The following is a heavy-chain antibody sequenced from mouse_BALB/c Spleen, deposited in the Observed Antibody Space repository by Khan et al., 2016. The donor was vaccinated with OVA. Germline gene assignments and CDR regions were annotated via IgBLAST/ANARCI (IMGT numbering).Heavy chain of an antibody. CDR1: GYTFTSYV. J-gene: IGHJ3*01. CDR2: IYPFNDDT. Sequence: VQLKESGPELVKPGASVKMSCKAAGYTFTSYVMHWVKQKPGLGLEWIGYIYPFNDDTKYNEKFIGKATLTSDKSSSTAYMELSSLTSEDSAFYYCAPVGTYYVSFAYWGQGTLVTVSA. D-gene: IGHD1-1*01. CDR3: APVGTYYVSFAY. V-gene: IGHV1S136*01.